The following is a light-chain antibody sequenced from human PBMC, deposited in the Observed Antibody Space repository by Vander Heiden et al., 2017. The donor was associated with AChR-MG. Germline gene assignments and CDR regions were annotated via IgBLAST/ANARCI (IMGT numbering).Light chain of an antibody. Sequence: EIVLTQSPATLSLSPGERATLSCRASQSVSSYLAWYQQKPGQPPRLLIYDASNRATGIPARFSGSGSGTDFTLTISSLEPEDFAVYYCQQRSDWPVFGGRTKVEIK. CDR2: DAS. V-gene: IGKV3-11*01. CDR1: QSVSSY. J-gene: IGKJ4*01. CDR3: QQRSDWPV.